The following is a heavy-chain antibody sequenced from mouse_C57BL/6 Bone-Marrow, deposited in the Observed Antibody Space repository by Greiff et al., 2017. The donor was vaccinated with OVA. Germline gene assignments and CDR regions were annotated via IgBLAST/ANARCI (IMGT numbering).Heavy chain of an antibody. D-gene: IGHD1-1*01. CDR1: GFNIKDDY. Sequence: VQLKESGAELVRPGASVKLSCTASGFNIKDDYMHWVKQRPEQGLEWIGWIDPENGDTEYASKFQGKATITADTSSNTAYLQLSSLTSEDTAVYYCTTITTVYYFDYWGQGTTLTVSS. V-gene: IGHV14-4*01. CDR3: TTITTVYYFDY. J-gene: IGHJ2*01. CDR2: IDPENGDT.